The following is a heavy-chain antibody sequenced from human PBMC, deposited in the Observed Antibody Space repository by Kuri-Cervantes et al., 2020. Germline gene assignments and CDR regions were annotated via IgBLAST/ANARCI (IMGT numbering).Heavy chain of an antibody. D-gene: IGHD1-26*01. CDR2: IYSGGST. CDR1: GFTVSSNY. Sequence: GESLKISCAASGFTVSSNYMSWVRQAPGKGLEWVAVIYSGGSTYYADSVKGRFTISGDKSKNTLYLQMSSLRAEDTAVYYCARAPYMVGARTFDYWGQGTLVTVSS. J-gene: IGHJ4*02. CDR3: ARAPYMVGARTFDY. V-gene: IGHV3-66*01.